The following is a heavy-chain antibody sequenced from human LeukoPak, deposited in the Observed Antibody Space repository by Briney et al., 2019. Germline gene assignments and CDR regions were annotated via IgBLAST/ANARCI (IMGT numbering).Heavy chain of an antibody. D-gene: IGHD1-26*01. Sequence: GGSLRLSCAASGFTVSSYEMNWVRQAPGKGLEWVSYISSSGSTIYYADSVKGRFTISRDSAKNSLYLQMSSLRVEDTAVYYCARESSGNYYVGFDYWGQGTLVTVSS. J-gene: IGHJ4*02. V-gene: IGHV3-48*03. CDR3: ARESSGNYYVGFDY. CDR1: GFTVSSYE. CDR2: ISSSGSTI.